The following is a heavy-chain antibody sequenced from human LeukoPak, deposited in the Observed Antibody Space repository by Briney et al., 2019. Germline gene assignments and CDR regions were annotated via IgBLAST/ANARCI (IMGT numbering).Heavy chain of an antibody. V-gene: IGHV4-59*01. CDR3: ARVTGYVMEDYFDY. D-gene: IGHD6-13*01. Sequence: PSETLSLTCTVSGGSISTYYWSWIRQPPGKGLEWIGYIYYSGSTNYNPSLKSRVTISVDTSKNQFSLRLSSVTAADTAVYYCARVTGYVMEDYFDYWGQGTLVTVSS. J-gene: IGHJ4*02. CDR1: GGSISTYY. CDR2: IYYSGST.